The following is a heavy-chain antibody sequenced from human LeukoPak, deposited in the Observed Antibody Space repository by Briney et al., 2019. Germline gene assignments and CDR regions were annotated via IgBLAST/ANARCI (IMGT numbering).Heavy chain of an antibody. CDR3: ASPGYQLHPNWFDP. CDR1: SGSIDSGRYY. CDR2: IYYSGST. D-gene: IGHD2-2*01. J-gene: IGHJ5*02. Sequence: SETLSLTCTVSSGSIDSGRYYWCWIRQPPGKGLEWIGYIYYSGSTDYSPSLKSRVTISVDTSKNQFSLKLSSVTAADTAVYYCASPGYQLHPNWFDPWGQGTLVTVSS. V-gene: IGHV4-30-4*01.